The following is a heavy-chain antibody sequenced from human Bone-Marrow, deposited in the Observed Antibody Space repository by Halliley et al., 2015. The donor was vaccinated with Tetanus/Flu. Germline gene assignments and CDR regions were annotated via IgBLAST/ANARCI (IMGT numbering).Heavy chain of an antibody. D-gene: IGHD3-16*01. CDR2: KKQDGSGK. J-gene: IGHJ4*02. CDR3: ARVDAGGARGY. Sequence: EGGASKKQDGSGKFYVDSVKGRFTIAGDNAQNSLSLQLDSLRVEDTALYYCARVDAGGARGYWGLGTLVTVSS. V-gene: IGHV3-7*03.